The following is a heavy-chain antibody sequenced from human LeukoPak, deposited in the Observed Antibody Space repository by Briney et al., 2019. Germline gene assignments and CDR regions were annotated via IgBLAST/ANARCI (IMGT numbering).Heavy chain of an antibody. Sequence: SGGSLRLSCAASGFTFDDYAMHWVRQAPGKGLEWVSGISWNSGNIGYADSVKGRFIISRDNAKNSLYLQMNSLRAEDTALYYCAKDGREAYYDSSGYPYFDYWGQGTLVTVSS. J-gene: IGHJ4*02. CDR1: GFTFDDYA. D-gene: IGHD3-22*01. CDR3: AKDGREAYYDSSGYPYFDY. CDR2: ISWNSGNI. V-gene: IGHV3-9*01.